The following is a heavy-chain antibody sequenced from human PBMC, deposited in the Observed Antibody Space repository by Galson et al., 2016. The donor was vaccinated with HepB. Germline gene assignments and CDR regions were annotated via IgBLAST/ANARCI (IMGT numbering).Heavy chain of an antibody. J-gene: IGHJ6*02. CDR2: FDPDNGET. V-gene: IGHV1-24*01. CDR1: GYTFTELC. D-gene: IGHD6-13*01. Sequence: SVKVSCKVSGYTFTELCIHWVRQAPGKGLEWMGGFDPDNGETIYAQKFQGRVTVTEDTSADTAYMELSSLRSEDTAVYYCATARYRITWNFSYYDGLDVWGHGTTVAVSS. CDR3: ATARYRITWNFSYYDGLDV.